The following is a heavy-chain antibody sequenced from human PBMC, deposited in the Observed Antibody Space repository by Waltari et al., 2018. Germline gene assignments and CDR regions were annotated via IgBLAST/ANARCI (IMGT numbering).Heavy chain of an antibody. V-gene: IGHV4-38-2*01. CDR2: VYHDGTT. D-gene: IGHD2-2*02. CDR1: GYSINRGFY. J-gene: IGHJ4*02. CDR3: SRQVLGYCTSAACHRLES. Sequence: QVQLQESGPRLVEPSETLSLTCGVSGYSINRGFYWGWIRQSPGKGLEWIATVYHDGTTFYNPSLKSRVTISMDMSTNQFSLKLKSVTAADTAVYFCSRQVLGYCTSAACHRLESWGPGTLVTVSS.